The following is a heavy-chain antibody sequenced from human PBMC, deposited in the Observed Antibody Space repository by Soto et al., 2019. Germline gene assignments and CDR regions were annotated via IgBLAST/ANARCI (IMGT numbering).Heavy chain of an antibody. J-gene: IGHJ6*02. CDR3: ARDDIVVVPAANYYYYYGMDV. CDR2: IYTSGST. V-gene: IGHV4-4*07. D-gene: IGHD2-2*01. Sequence: PSETLSLTCTVSVGSISSYYWSWIRQPAGKGLEWIGRIYTSGSTNYNPSLKSRVTMSVDTSKNQFSLKLSSVTAADTAVYYCARDDIVVVPAANYYYYYGMDVWGQGTTVTVSS. CDR1: VGSISSYY.